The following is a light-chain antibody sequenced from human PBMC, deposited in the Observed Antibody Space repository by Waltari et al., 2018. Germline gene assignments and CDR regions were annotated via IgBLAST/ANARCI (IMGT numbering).Light chain of an antibody. CDR2: DVS. CDR3: SSFTSDTTVV. V-gene: IGLV2-14*03. CDR1: SSDVGAYKY. Sequence: QSALTQPASVSGSPGQSITISCSGTSSDVGAYKYVSWYQQHPGKAPKLMIYDVSNRPSWVSTRFSGSKSGYTASLTVSGLQTEDEADYYCSSFTSDTTVVFGGGTKLTVL. J-gene: IGLJ2*01.